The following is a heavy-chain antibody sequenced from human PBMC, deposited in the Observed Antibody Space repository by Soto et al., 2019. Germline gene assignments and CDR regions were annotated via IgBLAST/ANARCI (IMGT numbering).Heavy chain of an antibody. CDR2: ISYDGSNK. V-gene: IGHV3-30-3*01. CDR3: ARDLRYCSGGSCGTLDH. D-gene: IGHD2-15*01. CDR1: GFTFSIYA. Sequence: GGSLRLSCAASGFTFSIYAMHWVRHAPGKGLEWVAVISYDGSNKYYADSVKGRFTISRDNSKNTLYLQMNSLRAEDTAVYYCARDLRYCSGGSCGTLDHWGQGTLVTVSS. J-gene: IGHJ4*02.